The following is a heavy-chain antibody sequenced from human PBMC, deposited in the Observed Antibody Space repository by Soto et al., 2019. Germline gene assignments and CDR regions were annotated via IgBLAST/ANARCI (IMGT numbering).Heavy chain of an antibody. Sequence: GGSLRLSCAASGFTVSVNYLNWVRQAPGKGLEWVSLISSGGSTYYADSVKGRFTISRDNSKNTLYLQMNSLRAEDTAVYYCAKDVRSYYYYMDVWGKGTTVTVSS. V-gene: IGHV3-53*01. CDR1: GFTVSVNY. CDR2: ISSGGST. J-gene: IGHJ6*03. CDR3: AKDVRSYYYYMDV.